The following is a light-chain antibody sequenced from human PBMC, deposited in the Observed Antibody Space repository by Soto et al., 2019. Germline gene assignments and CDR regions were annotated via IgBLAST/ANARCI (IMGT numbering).Light chain of an antibody. J-gene: IGKJ4*01. CDR2: DAS. Sequence: VVLTQSPVTLSLSPGERATLSCRASQSVSSSYFAWYQQKPGQAPNLLIYDASNRATGIPARFSGSGSGTDFTLTISSLEPEDFAVYYCQQRSNWQGATFGGGTKVDIK. CDR1: QSVSSSY. CDR3: QQRSNWQGAT. V-gene: IGKV3D-20*02.